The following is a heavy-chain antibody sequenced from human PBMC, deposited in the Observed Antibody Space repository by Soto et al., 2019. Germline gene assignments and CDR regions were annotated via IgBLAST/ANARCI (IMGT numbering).Heavy chain of an antibody. CDR3: AKLSGFLGYCSGGSCRGFAFDI. Sequence: EVQLLESGGGLVQPGGSLRLSCAASGFTFSSYAMSWVRQAPGKGLEWVSAISGSGGSTYYADSVKGRFTISRDNSKNTLYLQMNSLIAEDTAVYYCAKLSGFLGYCSGGSCRGFAFDIWGQGTMVTVSS. V-gene: IGHV3-23*01. CDR1: GFTFSSYA. CDR2: ISGSGGST. J-gene: IGHJ3*02. D-gene: IGHD2-15*01.